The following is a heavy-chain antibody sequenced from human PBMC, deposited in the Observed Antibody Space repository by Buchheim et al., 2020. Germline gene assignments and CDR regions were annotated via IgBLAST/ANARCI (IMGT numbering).Heavy chain of an antibody. CDR2: IIPILGIA. J-gene: IGHJ6*02. V-gene: IGHV1-69*04. CDR1: GGTLSSYA. Sequence: QVQLVQSGAEVKKPGSSVKVSCKASGGTLSSYAISWVRQAPGQGLEWMGRIIPILGIANYAQKVQGRVTITADKSTSTAYMELSSLRSENTAVYYCARDLSDDGMDVWGQGTT. D-gene: IGHD1-26*01. CDR3: ARDLSDDGMDV.